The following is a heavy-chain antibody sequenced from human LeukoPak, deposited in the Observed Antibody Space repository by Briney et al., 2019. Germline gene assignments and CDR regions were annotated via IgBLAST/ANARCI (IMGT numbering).Heavy chain of an antibody. CDR2: IIPIFGTA. CDR3: ARGGDIVVVPAASNWFDP. J-gene: IGHJ5*02. CDR1: GGTFSSYA. Sequence: SVKVSCKASGGTFSSYAISWVRQAPGQGLEWMGGIIPIFGTANYAQKFQGRVTITANESTSTAYMELSSLRSEDTAVYYCARGGDIVVVPAASNWFDPWGQGTLVTVSS. D-gene: IGHD2-2*01. V-gene: IGHV1-69*01.